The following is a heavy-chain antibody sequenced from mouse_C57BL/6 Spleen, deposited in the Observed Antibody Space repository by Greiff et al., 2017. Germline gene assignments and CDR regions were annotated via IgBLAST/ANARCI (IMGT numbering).Heavy chain of an antibody. CDR3: ARSGPGEYYWYFDV. Sequence: QVQLKESGPELVKPGASVKISCKASGYAFSSSWMNWVKQRPGKGLEWIGRIYPGDGDTNYNGKFKGKATLTADKSSSTAYMQLSSLTSEDSAVYFGARSGPGEYYWYFDVWGTGTTVTVSS. D-gene: IGHD2-10*02. V-gene: IGHV1-82*01. CDR2: IYPGDGDT. CDR1: GYAFSSSW. J-gene: IGHJ1*03.